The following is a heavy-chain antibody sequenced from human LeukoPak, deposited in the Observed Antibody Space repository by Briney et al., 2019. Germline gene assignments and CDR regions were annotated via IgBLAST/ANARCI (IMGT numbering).Heavy chain of an antibody. Sequence: GGSLRLSCAASGFTFSSYAMSWVRQAPGKGLEWVSAISGSGGSTYYADSVKGRFTISRDNSKNTLYLQMNSLRADDTAVYYCAKDHRLMVWGVITTFFDYWGQGTLVTVSS. CDR3: AKDHRLMVWGVITTFFDY. CDR1: GFTFSSYA. CDR2: ISGSGGST. D-gene: IGHD3-10*01. J-gene: IGHJ4*02. V-gene: IGHV3-23*01.